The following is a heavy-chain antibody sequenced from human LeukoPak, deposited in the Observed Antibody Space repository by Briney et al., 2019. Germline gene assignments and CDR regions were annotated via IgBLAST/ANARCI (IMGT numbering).Heavy chain of an antibody. Sequence: ASVKVSCTASGYTFTGYYMHWVRQAPGQGLEWMGWINPNSGGTNYAQKFQGWVTMTRDTSISTAYMELRSLRSDDTAVYYCARDSSSPYYYYGMDVWGQGTTVTVSS. J-gene: IGHJ6*02. CDR2: INPNSGGT. V-gene: IGHV1-2*04. D-gene: IGHD6-6*01. CDR3: ARDSSSPYYYYGMDV. CDR1: GYTFTGYY.